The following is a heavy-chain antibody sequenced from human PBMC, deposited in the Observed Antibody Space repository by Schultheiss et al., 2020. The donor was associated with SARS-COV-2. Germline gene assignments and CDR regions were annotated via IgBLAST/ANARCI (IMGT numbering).Heavy chain of an antibody. CDR2: ITGNGAST. D-gene: IGHD2-21*01. Sequence: GGSLRLSCAASGFTFRSYAMTWVRQAPGKGLQWVSAITGNGASTFYADSVKGRFTISRDNSKNTLYLQMNSLRAEDTAVYYCATPPRGETSNYWGQGTLVTVSS. V-gene: IGHV3-23*01. CDR3: ATPPRGETSNY. CDR1: GFTFRSYA. J-gene: IGHJ4*02.